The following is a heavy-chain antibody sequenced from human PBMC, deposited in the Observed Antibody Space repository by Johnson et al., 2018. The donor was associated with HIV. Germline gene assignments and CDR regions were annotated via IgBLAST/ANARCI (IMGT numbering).Heavy chain of an antibody. CDR3: ARVERWLQFAFDI. J-gene: IGHJ3*02. D-gene: IGHD5-24*01. V-gene: IGHV3-30*02. CDR2: IRYDGSNK. Sequence: QVQLVESGGGVVQPGGSLRLSCAASGFTFSSYGMHWVRQAPGKGLEWVAFIRYDGSNKYYADSVKGRFTISRDNSKNSLYLQMNSLRAEDTAVYYCARVERWLQFAFDIWGQGTLVTVSS. CDR1: GFTFSSYG.